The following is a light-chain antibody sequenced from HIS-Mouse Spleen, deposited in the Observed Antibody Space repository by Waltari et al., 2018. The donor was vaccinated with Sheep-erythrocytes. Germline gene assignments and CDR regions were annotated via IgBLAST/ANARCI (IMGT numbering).Light chain of an antibody. CDR2: KVS. Sequence: MLPQPHLPLPVLLEPASSFSCRPSQSFAHSDGNTYLNWFQQRPGQSPRRLIYKVSSRDSGVPDRFSGSGSGTDFTLKISRVEAEDVAVYYCMQATHCPLTFGGGTKVEIK. CDR1: QSFAHSDGNTY. V-gene: IGKV2-30*02. J-gene: IGKJ4*01. CDR3: MQATHCPLT.